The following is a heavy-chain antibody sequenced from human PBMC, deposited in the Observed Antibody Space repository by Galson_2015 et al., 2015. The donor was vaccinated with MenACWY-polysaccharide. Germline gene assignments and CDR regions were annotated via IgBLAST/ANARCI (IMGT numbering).Heavy chain of an antibody. V-gene: IGHV3-9*01. CDR1: GFTFDDYA. Sequence: SLRLSCAASGFTFDDYAMHWVRQAPGKGLEWVSGISWNSGSIGYADSVKGRFTISRDNAKNSLYLQMNSLRAEDTALYYCAKILSDVIWENAFDIWGQGTMVTVSS. CDR3: AKILSDVIWENAFDI. CDR2: ISWNSGSI. J-gene: IGHJ3*02. D-gene: IGHD3-16*01.